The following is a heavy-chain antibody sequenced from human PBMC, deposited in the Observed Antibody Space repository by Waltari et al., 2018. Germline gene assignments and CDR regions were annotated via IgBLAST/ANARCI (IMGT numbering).Heavy chain of an antibody. CDR2: ISSSSSYI. V-gene: IGHV3-21*01. Sequence: EVQLVESEGGLVRPGGSLSLSCAASGFTFSSYSMNWVRQAPGKGLEWVSSISSSSSYIYYADSVKGRFTISRDNAKNSLYLQMNSLRAEDTAVYYGARDIPGIAAALDYWGQGTLVTVSS. CDR1: GFTFSSYS. J-gene: IGHJ4*02. CDR3: ARDIPGIAAALDY. D-gene: IGHD6-13*01.